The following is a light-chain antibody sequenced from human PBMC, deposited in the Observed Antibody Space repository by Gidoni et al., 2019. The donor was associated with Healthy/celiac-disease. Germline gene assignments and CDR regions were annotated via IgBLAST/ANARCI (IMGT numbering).Light chain of an antibody. V-gene: IGKV1-33*01. CDR2: DAS. J-gene: IGKJ4*01. Sequence: DIQMTRSPSSLSASVGDRVTITCQASQDISNYLNWYQQKPGKAPKLLIYDASNLETGVPSRFSGSGSGTDFTFTISILQPEDIATYYCQQYDNLPLTFGGGTKVEIK. CDR3: QQYDNLPLT. CDR1: QDISNY.